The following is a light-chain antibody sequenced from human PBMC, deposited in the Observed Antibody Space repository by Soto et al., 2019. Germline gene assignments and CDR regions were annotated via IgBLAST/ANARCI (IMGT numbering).Light chain of an antibody. J-gene: IGKJ1*01. CDR2: EAS. CDR3: HMGGEWRHAAL. Sequence: SVKGILSISNSLAWYQQKPGQAPRLLIYEASNRATGIPARFSGSGSGTDFTRSISILEPVYLAEYSCHMGGEWRHAALFGQGTRVDIK. V-gene: IGKV3-11*01. CDR1: LSISNS.